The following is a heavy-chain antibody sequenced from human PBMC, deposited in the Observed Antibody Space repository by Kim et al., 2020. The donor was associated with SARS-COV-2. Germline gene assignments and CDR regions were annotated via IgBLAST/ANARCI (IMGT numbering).Heavy chain of an antibody. CDR1: GYTFTNYW. CDR2: IYPGDSDT. D-gene: IGHD1-26*01. J-gene: IGHJ6*02. V-gene: IGHV5-51*01. Sequence: GESLKISCEGSGYTFTNYWIGWVRQMPGKGLEWMGIIYPGDSDTRYSPSFQGQVTISADKSISTAYLQWSSLKASDTAMYYCARVQWELLGSGYYYYGMDVWGQGTTVTVSS. CDR3: ARVQWELLGSGYYYYGMDV.